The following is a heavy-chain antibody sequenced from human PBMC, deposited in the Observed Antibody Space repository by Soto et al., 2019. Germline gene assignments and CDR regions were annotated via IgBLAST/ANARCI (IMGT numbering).Heavy chain of an antibody. CDR2: INTCNGNT. CDR1: GYTFSSYA. V-gene: IGHV1-3*04. Sequence: EASVKVSCKASGYTFSSYAISWVRQAPGQRLEWMGWINTCNGNTKYSQKLQGRVTITRDTSASTAYMELSSLRSEDTAVYYCARSGSYNWFDPWGQGTLVTVSS. J-gene: IGHJ5*02. CDR3: ARSGSYNWFDP. D-gene: IGHD3-16*02.